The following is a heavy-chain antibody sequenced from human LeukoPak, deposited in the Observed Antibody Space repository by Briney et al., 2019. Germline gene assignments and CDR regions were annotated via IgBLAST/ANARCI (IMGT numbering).Heavy chain of an antibody. J-gene: IGHJ4*02. CDR2: INPNSGGT. CDR1: GYTFTGYY. Sequence: GASVKVSCKASGYTFTGYYMHWVRQAPGQGLEWMGWINPNSGGTNYAQKFQGRVTVTRDTSISTAYMELSRLRSDDTAVYYCARSRVSVVVIIFDYWGQGTLVTVSS. D-gene: IGHD2-2*01. CDR3: ARSRVSVVVIIFDY. V-gene: IGHV1-2*02.